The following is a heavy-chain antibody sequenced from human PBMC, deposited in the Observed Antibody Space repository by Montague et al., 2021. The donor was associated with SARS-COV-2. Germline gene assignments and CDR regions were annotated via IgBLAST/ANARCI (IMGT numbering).Heavy chain of an antibody. Sequence: SGTLSLTCTVSGGSISSYYWSWIRQPPGKGLEWIGYIYYSGSTNYNPSLKSRVTISVDTSKNQFSLKLSSVTAADTAVYYCARRSLGYCSGGSCYSAFDPWGQGTLVTVSS. D-gene: IGHD2-15*01. CDR2: IYYSGST. CDR3: ARRSLGYCSGGSCYSAFDP. J-gene: IGHJ5*02. V-gene: IGHV4-59*01. CDR1: GGSISSYY.